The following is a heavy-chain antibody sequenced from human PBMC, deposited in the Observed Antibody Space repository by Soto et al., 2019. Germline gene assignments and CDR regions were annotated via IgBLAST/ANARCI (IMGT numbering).Heavy chain of an antibody. V-gene: IGHV1-2*04. CDR2: INPNSGCT. Sequence: ASVKVSCKASGYTFTGYYMHWVRQAPGQGLEWMGWINPNSGCTNYAQKFQGWVTMTRDTSISTAYIELSRLRSDDTAVYYCARDLNPSNIVATTPGYYGMDVWGQGTTVTVSS. D-gene: IGHD5-12*01. CDR1: GYTFTGYY. J-gene: IGHJ6*02. CDR3: ARDLNPSNIVATTPGYYGMDV.